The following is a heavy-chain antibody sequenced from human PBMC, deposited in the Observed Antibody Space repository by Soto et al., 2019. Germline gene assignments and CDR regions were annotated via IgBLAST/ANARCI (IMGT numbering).Heavy chain of an antibody. Sequence: GGSLRLSCEASGFTFSNFWMTWGRQAPGKGVEWVANIKHDGSEEKYLDSVKGRFTISRDNTKNLMYLQMNRLRAEDTAVYYCARSGRDGYNPWGQGTTVTVSS. CDR2: IKHDGSEE. D-gene: IGHD5-12*01. V-gene: IGHV3-7*01. CDR1: GFTFSNFW. CDR3: ARSGRDGYNP. J-gene: IGHJ6*02.